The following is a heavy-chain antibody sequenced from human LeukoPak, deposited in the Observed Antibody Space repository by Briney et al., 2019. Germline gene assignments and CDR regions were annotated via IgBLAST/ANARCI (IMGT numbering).Heavy chain of an antibody. V-gene: IGHV3-53*05. J-gene: IGHJ4*02. D-gene: IGHD4-17*01. CDR2: IYSGGST. Sequence: ETLSLTCTVSGGSISSSSYYWGWIRQPPGKGLEWVSLIYSGGSTYYADSVKGRFTISRDNAKNSLYLQMNSLRAEDMGLYYCAKDPYLRATVTKGHYFDYWGQGTLVTVSS. CDR1: GGSISSSSYY. CDR3: AKDPYLRATVTKGHYFDY.